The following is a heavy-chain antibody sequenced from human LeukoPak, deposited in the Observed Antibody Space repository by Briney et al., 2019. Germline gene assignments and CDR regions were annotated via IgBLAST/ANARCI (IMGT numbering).Heavy chain of an antibody. Sequence: SQTLSLTCAISGNSVSSNSAVWNWIRQSPSRGLEWLGRTYYRSKWSNNYAVSVKSRIIINPDTSENQFSLQLNSVTPEDTAVYYCARGDQAFDYWGQGTLVTVSS. J-gene: IGHJ4*02. D-gene: IGHD2-2*01. V-gene: IGHV6-1*01. CDR2: TYYRSKWSN. CDR3: ARGDQAFDY. CDR1: GNSVSSNSAV.